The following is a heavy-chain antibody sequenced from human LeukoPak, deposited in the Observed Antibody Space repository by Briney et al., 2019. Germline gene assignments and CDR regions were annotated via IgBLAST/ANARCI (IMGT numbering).Heavy chain of an antibody. V-gene: IGHV4-61*02. J-gene: IGHJ4*02. Sequence: SQTLSLTCTVSGGSISSGSYYWSWIRQPAGKGLEWIGRIYTSGSTNYNPPLKSRVTISVDTSKSQFSLKLSSVTAADTAVYCCARETREYSSSWYRTPPPFDSWGQGTLVTVSS. CDR3: ARETREYSSSWYRTPPPFDS. D-gene: IGHD6-13*01. CDR1: GGSISSGSYY. CDR2: IYTSGST.